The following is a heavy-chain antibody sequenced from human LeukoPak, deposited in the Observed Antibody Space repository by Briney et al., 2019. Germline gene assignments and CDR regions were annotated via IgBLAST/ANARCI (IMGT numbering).Heavy chain of an antibody. CDR1: VHTFTVYH. CDR3: ARGTRDESFQH. J-gene: IGHJ1*01. CDR2: IYPKSGDT. Sequence: ASVKLSYKASVHTFTVYHMHWARHARGQGREWMGLIYPKSGDTNYTQVFQGRDTVSRDTSSTTAYMEVRRLRSDDTALYYCARGTRDESFQHWGQGTLVTVPS. V-gene: IGHV1-2*02. D-gene: IGHD1-14*01.